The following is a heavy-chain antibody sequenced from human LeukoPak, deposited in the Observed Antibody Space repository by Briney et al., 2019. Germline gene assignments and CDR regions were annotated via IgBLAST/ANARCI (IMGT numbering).Heavy chain of an antibody. J-gene: IGHJ4*02. V-gene: IGHV3-74*01. CDR3: ARDYTGTGYSSGCYDY. CDR2: INSDGSST. Sequence: PGGSLRLSCAASGFTISSYWMHWVRQAPGKGLVWVSRINSDGSSTSYADSVKGRFTISSDNAKNTLYLQMNSLRAEDTAVYYCARDYTGTGYSSGCYDYWGQGTLVTVSS. CDR1: GFTISSYW. D-gene: IGHD6-19*01.